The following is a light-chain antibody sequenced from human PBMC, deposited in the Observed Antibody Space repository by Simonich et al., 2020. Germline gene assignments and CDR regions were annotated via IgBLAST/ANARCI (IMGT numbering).Light chain of an antibody. J-gene: IGKJ4*01. V-gene: IGKV3-15*01. CDR3: QQYNNWPLT. Sequence: ELVMTQSPATLSVSPGKRATLSGRSSQSFSSNLAWYQQKPGQAPRLLIYGSSTRATGSPARFSGSGSGTEFTLTISSLQSEDFAVYYCQQYNNWPLTFGGGTKVEIK. CDR1: QSFSSN. CDR2: GSS.